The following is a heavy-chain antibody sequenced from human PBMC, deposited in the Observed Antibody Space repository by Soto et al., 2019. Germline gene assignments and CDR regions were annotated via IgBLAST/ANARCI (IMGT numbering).Heavy chain of an antibody. V-gene: IGHV3-23*01. CDR3: AKDDLTLMITYHGY. CDR1: GFTFSSCA. D-gene: IGHD3-16*01. J-gene: IGHJ4*02. Sequence: GGSLRLSCAASGFTFSSCAMSWVRQAPGKGLEWVSAISGSGGSTYYADSVKGRFTISRDNSKNTLYLQMNSLRAEDTAVYYCAKDDLTLMITYHGYWGQGTLVTVSS. CDR2: ISGSGGST.